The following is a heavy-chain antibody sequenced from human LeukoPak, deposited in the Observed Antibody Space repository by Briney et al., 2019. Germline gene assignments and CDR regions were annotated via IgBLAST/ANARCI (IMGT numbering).Heavy chain of an antibody. D-gene: IGHD4/OR15-4a*01. CDR1: GYTFSSYD. CDR3: AREGATFYYYYYMDV. J-gene: IGHJ6*03. Sequence: SVKVSCKASGYTFSSYDISWVRQAPGQGLEWMGGIIPIFGTANYAQKFQGRVTITADESTSTAYMELSSLRSEDTAVYYCAREGATFYYYYYMDVWGKGTTVTVSS. CDR2: IIPIFGTA. V-gene: IGHV1-69*13.